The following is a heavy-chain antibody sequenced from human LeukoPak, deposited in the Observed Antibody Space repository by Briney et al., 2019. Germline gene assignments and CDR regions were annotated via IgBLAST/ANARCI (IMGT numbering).Heavy chain of an antibody. J-gene: IGHJ3*02. Sequence: GGSLRLSCAASGFTFSDYYMSWIRQAPGKGLEWISYISNSGSTIHYAVSVKGRFAISRDNARNSLYLQMNSLRAEDTAVYYCARVTSPYAFDIWGQGTMVTVSS. CDR1: GFTFSDYY. CDR2: ISNSGSTI. D-gene: IGHD3-3*01. V-gene: IGHV3-11*04. CDR3: ARVTSPYAFDI.